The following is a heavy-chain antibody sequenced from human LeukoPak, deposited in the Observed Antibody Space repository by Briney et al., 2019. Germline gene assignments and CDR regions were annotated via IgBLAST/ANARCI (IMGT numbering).Heavy chain of an antibody. CDR2: IYYSGST. D-gene: IGHD6-19*01. V-gene: IGHV4-39*01. J-gene: IGHJ4*02. Sequence: SETLSLTCTVSGGSISSSSYYWGWIRQPPGKGLEWIGSIYYSGSTYYNPSLKSRVTISVDTSKNQFSLKLSSVTAADTAVYYCAGQYSSGEWDYWGQGTLVTVSS. CDR1: GGSISSSSYY. CDR3: AGQYSSGEWDY.